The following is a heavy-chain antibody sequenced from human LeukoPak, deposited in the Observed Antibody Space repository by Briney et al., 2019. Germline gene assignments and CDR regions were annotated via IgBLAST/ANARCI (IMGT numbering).Heavy chain of an antibody. J-gene: IGHJ4*02. D-gene: IGHD3-22*01. Sequence: PGRSLRLSCAASGFTFDDYAMHWVRQAPGKGLEWVSGISWNSGSIGYADSVKGRFTISRDNSKNTLYLQMNSLRAEDTAVYYCARGGDYYYDSSGYYSPVDYWGQGTLVTVSS. V-gene: IGHV3-9*01. CDR3: ARGGDYYYDSSGYYSPVDY. CDR1: GFTFDDYA. CDR2: ISWNSGSI.